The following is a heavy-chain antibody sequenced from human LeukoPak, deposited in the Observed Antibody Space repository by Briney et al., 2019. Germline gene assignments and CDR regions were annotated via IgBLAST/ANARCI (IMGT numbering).Heavy chain of an antibody. J-gene: IGHJ4*02. Sequence: GGSLRLSCVVSGFTVNSNSMSWVRQAPGKGLEWVSVIYSGGTTYYADSVKGRFTISRDNSKSTLYLQMNSLRAEDTAVYYCAREGRFPDWGQGTLVTVSS. CDR1: GFTVNSNS. CDR3: AREGRFPD. D-gene: IGHD1-26*01. V-gene: IGHV3-66*01. CDR2: IYSGGTT.